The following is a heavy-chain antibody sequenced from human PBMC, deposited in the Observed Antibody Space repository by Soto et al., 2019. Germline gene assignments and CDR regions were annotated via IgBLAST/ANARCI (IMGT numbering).Heavy chain of an antibody. Sequence: QVHLVQSGAEVREPGASVKVSCKASGYTFIDYYIHWVRQATGQGLEWMGWINPNTGATDFAQRDQFRVTLTSDTSSRTAAMELSSLRSDDTAVYFCTRAPAYCPSETCYIGDYWGQGSLVTVSS. V-gene: IGHV1-2*02. CDR3: TRAPAYCPSETCYIGDY. CDR2: INPNTGAT. CDR1: GYTFIDYY. D-gene: IGHD2-21*01. J-gene: IGHJ4*02.